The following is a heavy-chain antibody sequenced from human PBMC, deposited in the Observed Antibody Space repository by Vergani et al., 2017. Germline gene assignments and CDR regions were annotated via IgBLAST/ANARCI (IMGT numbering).Heavy chain of an antibody. CDR1: GDSISSGGYY. CDR2: IYYSGST. J-gene: IGHJ3*02. Sequence: QVQLQESGPGLVKPSQTLSLTCSVSGDSISSGGYYWSWIRQHPGKGLEWIGYIYYSGSTYNNPSLKSRVNISADMSKNQFSLNLSSVTAADTAVYYCARWSIAAPDSFDNWGQGKRVTGSS. V-gene: IGHV4-31*03. CDR3: ARWSIAAPDSFDN. D-gene: IGHD6-6*01.